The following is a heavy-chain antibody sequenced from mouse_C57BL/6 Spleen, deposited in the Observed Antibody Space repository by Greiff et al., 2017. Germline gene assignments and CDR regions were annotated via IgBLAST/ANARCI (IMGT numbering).Heavy chain of an antibody. Sequence: QVQLKQSGAELMKPGASVKLSCKATGYTFTGYWIEWVKQRPGHGLEWIGEILPGSGSTNYNEKFKGKATFTADTSSNTAYMQLSSLTTEDSAIYYCASSHYYGSSYYYAMDYWGQGTSVTVSS. D-gene: IGHD1-1*01. V-gene: IGHV1-9*01. J-gene: IGHJ4*01. CDR2: ILPGSGST. CDR1: GYTFTGYW. CDR3: ASSHYYGSSYYYAMDY.